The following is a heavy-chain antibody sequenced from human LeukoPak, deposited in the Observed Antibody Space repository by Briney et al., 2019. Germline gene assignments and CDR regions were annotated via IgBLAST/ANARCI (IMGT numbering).Heavy chain of an antibody. V-gene: IGHV3-53*01. CDR2: IYSDNT. CDR3: SRRAGAYSHPYDS. Sequence: GGSLRLSCTVSAVTVSSNSMSWVRQAPGKGLEWVSFIYSDNTHYSDSVKGRFTISRDNSKNTLYLQMNSLRAEDTAVYYCSRRAGAYSHPYDSRGQGTLVTVSS. J-gene: IGHJ4*02. D-gene: IGHD4/OR15-4a*01. CDR1: AVTVSSNS.